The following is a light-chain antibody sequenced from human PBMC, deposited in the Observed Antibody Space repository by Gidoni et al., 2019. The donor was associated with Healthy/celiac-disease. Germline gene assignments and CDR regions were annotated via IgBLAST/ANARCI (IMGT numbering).Light chain of an antibody. CDR3: QQYNNWPWT. Sequence: EIVMTQSPATLSVSPGERATLSCRASQRVSSNLAWYQQKPGQAPRLRIYGASTRATGIPARFSGSGSGTEFTLTISSLQSEDFAVYYWQQYNNWPWTFGQGTKVEIK. V-gene: IGKV3-15*01. CDR1: QRVSSN. CDR2: GAS. J-gene: IGKJ1*01.